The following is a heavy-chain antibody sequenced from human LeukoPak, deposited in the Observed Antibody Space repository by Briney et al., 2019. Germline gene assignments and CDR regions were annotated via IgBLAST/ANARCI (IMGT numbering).Heavy chain of an antibody. CDR1: GYTFTGYY. Sequence: GASVKVSCKASGYTFTGYYMHWVRQAPGQGLEWMGRINPNSGGTNYAQKFQGRVTMTRDTSISTAYMELSRLRSDDTAVYYCANHWFGELSRLDYWGQGTLVTVSS. CDR2: INPNSGGT. J-gene: IGHJ4*02. D-gene: IGHD3-10*01. CDR3: ANHWFGELSRLDY. V-gene: IGHV1-2*06.